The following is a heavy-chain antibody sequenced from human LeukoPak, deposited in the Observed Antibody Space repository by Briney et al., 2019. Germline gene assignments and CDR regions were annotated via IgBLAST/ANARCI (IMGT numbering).Heavy chain of an antibody. D-gene: IGHD3-10*01. J-gene: IGHJ4*02. CDR2: MNPNSGNT. V-gene: IGHV1-8*01. Sequence: GASVKVSCKASGYTFTSYDFNWVRQAAGQGLEWMGWMNPNSGNTGYTQKFQGRVTMTRDTAISTAYIELTSLRSEDTAVYFCARESGFYGSGSRYWGQGTLVTVSS. CDR3: ARESGFYGSGSRY. CDR1: GYTFTSYD.